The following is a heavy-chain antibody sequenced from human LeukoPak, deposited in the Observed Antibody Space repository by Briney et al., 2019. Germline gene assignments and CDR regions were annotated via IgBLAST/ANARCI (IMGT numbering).Heavy chain of an antibody. CDR1: GFTFTSYV. CDR3: TRMTTVVTFDAFDI. D-gene: IGHD4-23*01. CDR2: ISYDGSNK. J-gene: IGHJ3*02. Sequence: GGSLRLSCAASGFTFTSYVMTWVRQAPGKGLEWVAVISYDGSNKYYADSVKGRFTISRDNSKNTLYLQMNSLRAEDTAVYYCTRMTTVVTFDAFDIWGQGTMVTVSS. V-gene: IGHV3-30-3*01.